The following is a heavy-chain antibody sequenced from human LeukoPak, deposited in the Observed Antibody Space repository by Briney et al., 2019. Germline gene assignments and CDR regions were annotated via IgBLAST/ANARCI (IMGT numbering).Heavy chain of an antibody. CDR1: GGSISSYY. CDR3: ARASSWGWFDP. V-gene: IGHV4-59*08. J-gene: IGHJ5*02. CDR2: IYYSGST. D-gene: IGHD6-13*01. Sequence: SETLSLTCTVSGGSISSYYWSWIRQPPGEGLEWIGYIYYSGSTNYNPSLKSRVTISVDTSKNQFSLKLSSVTAADTAVYYCARASSWGWFDPWGQGTLVTVSS.